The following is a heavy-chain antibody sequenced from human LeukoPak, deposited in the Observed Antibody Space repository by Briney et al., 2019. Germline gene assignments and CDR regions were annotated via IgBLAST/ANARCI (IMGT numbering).Heavy chain of an antibody. CDR2: ISGTGGST. D-gene: IGHD1-26*01. Sequence: ASVKVSCKVSGYTLTELSMHWVRQAPGKGLEWVSLISGTGGSTYYADSVKGRFTISRDNSKNTLYLQMNSLRAEDTAVYYCAKDYEPLVGVHRWGDWFDPWGQGTLVTVSS. CDR3: AKDYEPLVGVHRWGDWFDP. CDR1: GYTLTELS. J-gene: IGHJ5*02. V-gene: IGHV3-23*01.